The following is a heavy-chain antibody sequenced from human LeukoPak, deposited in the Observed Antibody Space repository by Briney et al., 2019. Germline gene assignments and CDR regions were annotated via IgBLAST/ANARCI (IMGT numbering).Heavy chain of an antibody. D-gene: IGHD1-26*01. Sequence: GGSLRLSCAASGFTFSSYWMSWVRQAPGKGLEWVANIKQDGSEKYYADSVKGRFTISRDNSKNTLYLQMNSLRAEDTAVYYCAKVAIVGATRAHAFDIWGQGTMVTVSS. J-gene: IGHJ3*02. CDR1: GFTFSSYW. CDR2: IKQDGSEK. CDR3: AKVAIVGATRAHAFDI. V-gene: IGHV3-7*01.